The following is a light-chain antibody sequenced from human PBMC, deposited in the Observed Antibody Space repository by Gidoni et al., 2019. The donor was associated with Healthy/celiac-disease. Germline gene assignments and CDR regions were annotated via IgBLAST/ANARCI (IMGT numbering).Light chain of an antibody. CDR3: NSRDSSGNHRWV. J-gene: IGLJ3*02. CDR2: GKN. Sequence: SSELTQDPAASVAWGQTVRITCHGDSLRSYYASWYQQRPGQAPVLVIYGKNNRPSGIPDRFSGSRSGNTASLTITGAQAEEEADYYCNSRDSSGNHRWVFGGGTNLTVL. V-gene: IGLV3-19*01. CDR1: SLRSYY.